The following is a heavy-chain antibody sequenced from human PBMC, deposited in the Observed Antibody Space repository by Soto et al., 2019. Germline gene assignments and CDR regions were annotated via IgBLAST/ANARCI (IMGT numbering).Heavy chain of an antibody. CDR1: GFTFSSYA. CDR2: ISYDGSNK. V-gene: IGHV3-30-3*01. J-gene: IGHJ4*02. D-gene: IGHD2-8*01. CDR3: ARDSPPSVMVYALPDY. Sequence: GSLRLSCAASGFTFSSYAMHWVRQAPGKGLEWVAVISYDGSNKYYADSVKGRFTISRDNSKNTLYLQMNSLRAEDTAVYYCARDSPPSVMVYALPDYWGQGTLVTVSS.